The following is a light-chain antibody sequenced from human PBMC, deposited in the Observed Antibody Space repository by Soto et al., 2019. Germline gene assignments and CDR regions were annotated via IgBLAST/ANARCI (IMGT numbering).Light chain of an antibody. Sequence: EIVLTQSPGTLSLSPGERATLSCRASQSVDTTSLAWYLQKPGQAPRLLIYDASSRATGIPDRFSGSGSGKAFPLTFGRLEPEDVEVYYCQKYGRSPWTFGQGTKVEIK. V-gene: IGKV3-20*01. CDR2: DAS. CDR3: QKYGRSPWT. CDR1: QSVDTTS. J-gene: IGKJ1*01.